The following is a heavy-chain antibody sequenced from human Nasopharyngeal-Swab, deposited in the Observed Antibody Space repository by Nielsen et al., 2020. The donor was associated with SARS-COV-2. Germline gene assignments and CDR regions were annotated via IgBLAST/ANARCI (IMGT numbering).Heavy chain of an antibody. Sequence: GGSLRLSCAASGFTFSNYWMHWVRQAPGKGLVRVARINMYGTTTTHADSVKGRFTISRDNAKNTLSLQMNSLTPEDTAVYFCVRGPIEGATGYFQHWGQGTLVTVSS. J-gene: IGHJ1*01. CDR1: GFTFSNYW. V-gene: IGHV3-74*03. CDR3: VRGPIEGATGYFQH. CDR2: INMYGTTT. D-gene: IGHD1-26*01.